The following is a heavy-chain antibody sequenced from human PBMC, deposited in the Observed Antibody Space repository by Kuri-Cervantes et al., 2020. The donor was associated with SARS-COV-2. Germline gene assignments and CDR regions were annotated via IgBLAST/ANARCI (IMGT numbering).Heavy chain of an antibody. CDR1: GFTFSSYS. J-gene: IGHJ4*02. CDR2: ISSSRTTI. D-gene: IGHD3-22*01. V-gene: IGHV3-48*01. Sequence: GESLKISCAASGFTFSSYSMNWVRQAPGKGVEWVSYISSSRTTIYYADTVKGRFTISRYNAKNSLYLQMNSLRAEDTAVYYCARDYYDSKGYWGQGTLVTVSS. CDR3: ARDYYDSKGY.